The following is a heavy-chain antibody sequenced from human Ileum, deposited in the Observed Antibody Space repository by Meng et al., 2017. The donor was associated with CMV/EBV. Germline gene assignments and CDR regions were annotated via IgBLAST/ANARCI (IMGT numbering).Heavy chain of an antibody. J-gene: IGHJ4*02. CDR2: THDSGST. Sequence: QGQRKGAGPCLVNPYQPQSLTCTGSGDSISSGHYYWSGIRQTPGKGLEWIGHTHDSGSTYYHPSLQSRVTISVDTSKNQFSLKLSSVTAADTAVYYCARVWGIAVRPLDYWGQGTLVTVSS. CDR1: GDSISSGHYY. V-gene: IGHV4-30-4*01. D-gene: IGHD6-6*01. CDR3: ARVWGIAVRPLDY.